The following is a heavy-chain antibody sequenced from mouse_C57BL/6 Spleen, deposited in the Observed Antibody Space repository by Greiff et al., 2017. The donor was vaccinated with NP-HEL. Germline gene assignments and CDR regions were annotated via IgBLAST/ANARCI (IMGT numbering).Heavy chain of an antibody. D-gene: IGHD1-1*01. CDR3: ARGTTVVATDY. CDR1: GYTFTDYY. Sequence: QVQLKQSGAELVRPGASVKLSCKASGYTFTDYYINWVKQRPGQGLEWIARIYPGSGNTYYNEKFKGKATMTAEKSSSTAYMQLSSLTSEASAVYFCARGTTVVATDYWGQGTTLTVSS. J-gene: IGHJ2*01. V-gene: IGHV1-76*01. CDR2: IYPGSGNT.